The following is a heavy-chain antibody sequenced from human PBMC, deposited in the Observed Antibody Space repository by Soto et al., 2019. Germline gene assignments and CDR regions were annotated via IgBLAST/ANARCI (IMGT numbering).Heavy chain of an antibody. CDR2: IIPVFGTA. CDR3: ARDKDRVPLGGNYYYAIDV. V-gene: IGHV1-69*12. J-gene: IGHJ6*02. D-gene: IGHD2-2*01. CDR1: GGTFSTSA. Sequence: QVQLVQSGAEVMQPGSSVRVSCKTSGGTFSTSAISWVRQAPGQGLEWMGGIIPVFGTADYTQKFQARVTITADXSXTXAXXELRGLRSEDTAVYFCARDKDRVPLGGNYYYAIDVWGQGTTVTVSS.